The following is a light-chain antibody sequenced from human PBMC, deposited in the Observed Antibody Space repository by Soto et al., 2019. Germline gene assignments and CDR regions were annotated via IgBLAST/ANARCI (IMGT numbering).Light chain of an antibody. CDR3: QQANSLPHT. CDR2: ATS. Sequence: DIQMTQSPSSVSASVGDRVIITCRASQNINRWLAWYQQKPGKAPQLLIYATSTLHSGVPSRFSGSGSGTDFTLTVSSLQPEDFAAYYCQQANSLPHTLGGGTRVEIK. V-gene: IGKV1-12*01. J-gene: IGKJ4*01. CDR1: QNINRW.